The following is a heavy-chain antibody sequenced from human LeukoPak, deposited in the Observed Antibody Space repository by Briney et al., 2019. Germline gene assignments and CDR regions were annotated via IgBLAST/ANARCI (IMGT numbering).Heavy chain of an antibody. J-gene: IGHJ3*02. D-gene: IGHD1-14*01. CDR3: AREARNFAFDI. CDR2: INPSGGST. V-gene: IGHV1-46*03. CDR1: GYTFTSYY. Sequence: ASVKVSCKASGYTFTSYYMHWVRQAPGQGLEWMGIINPSGGSTSYAQKSQGRVTMTRDTSTSTVYMELSSLRSGDTAVYYCAREARNFAFDIWGQGTMVTVSS.